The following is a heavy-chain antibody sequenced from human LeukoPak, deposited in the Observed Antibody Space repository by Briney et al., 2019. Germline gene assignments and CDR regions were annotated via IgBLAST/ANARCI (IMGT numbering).Heavy chain of an antibody. Sequence: PSETLSLTCTVSGGSISSYYWSWIRQPPGKPLEWIGYIFSSGSTNYNPSLKSRVTISLDTSKNQFSLKLNSVTAADTAVYYCATSIAARPYFDHWGRGTLVTVSS. D-gene: IGHD6-6*01. V-gene: IGHV4-59*03. CDR2: IFSSGST. CDR1: GGSISSYY. CDR3: ATSIAARPYFDH. J-gene: IGHJ4*02.